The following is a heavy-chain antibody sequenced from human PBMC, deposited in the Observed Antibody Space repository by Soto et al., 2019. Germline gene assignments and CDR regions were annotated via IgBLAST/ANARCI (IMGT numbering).Heavy chain of an antibody. D-gene: IGHD2-2*01. CDR2: ISWNSGSI. CDR1: GFTFDDYA. CDR3: ARAVEYCSSTSCYSFDY. J-gene: IGHJ4*02. Sequence: DVQLVESGGGLVQPGRSLRLSCAASGFTFDDYAMHWVRQAPGKGLEWVSGISWNSGSIGYADSVKGRFTISRDNAKNSLYLQMNSLRAEDTALYYCARAVEYCSSTSCYSFDYWGQGTLVTVSS. V-gene: IGHV3-9*01.